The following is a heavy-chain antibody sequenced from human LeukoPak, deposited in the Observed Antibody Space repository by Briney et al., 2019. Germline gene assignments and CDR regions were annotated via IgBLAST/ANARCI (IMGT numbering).Heavy chain of an antibody. V-gene: IGHV4-39*01. CDR1: GGSISSSSYY. J-gene: IGHJ4*02. Sequence: PSETLSLTCTVSGGSISSSSYYWGWIRQPPGKGLEWIRSIYYSGSTYYNPSLKSRVTISVGTSKNQFSLKLSSVTAADTAVYYCARHYYDSSGYYWSDYWGQGTLVTVSS. CDR2: IYYSGST. D-gene: IGHD3-22*01. CDR3: ARHYYDSSGYYWSDY.